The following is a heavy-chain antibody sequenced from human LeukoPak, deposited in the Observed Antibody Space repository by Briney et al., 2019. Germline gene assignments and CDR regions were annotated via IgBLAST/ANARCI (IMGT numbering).Heavy chain of an antibody. Sequence: GGSLRLSCAASGFTFSSYAMSWVRQAPGKGLEWVSAISGSGGSTYYADSVKGRFTISRDNSKNTLYLQMNSLRAEDTAVYYCAKDPMYYGTSYYFDYWGQGTLVTVSS. CDR3: AKDPMYYGTSYYFDY. J-gene: IGHJ4*02. CDR1: GFTFSSYA. V-gene: IGHV3-23*01. D-gene: IGHD3-10*01. CDR2: ISGSGGST.